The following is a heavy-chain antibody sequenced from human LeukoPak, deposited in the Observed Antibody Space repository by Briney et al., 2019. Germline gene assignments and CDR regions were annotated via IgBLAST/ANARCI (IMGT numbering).Heavy chain of an antibody. D-gene: IGHD4-17*01. J-gene: IGHJ3*01. CDR1: GCSISNYY. Sequence: SETLSLTCTVSGCSISNYYWSWIRQPPEKGLEWIGYIYYSGSTNYNPSLKSRLTISVDTSKNQFSLKLSSVTAADTAVYYCARSYGEYITGVYAFDVWGQGTMVTVSS. CDR3: ARSYGEYITGVYAFDV. CDR2: IYYSGST. V-gene: IGHV4-59*08.